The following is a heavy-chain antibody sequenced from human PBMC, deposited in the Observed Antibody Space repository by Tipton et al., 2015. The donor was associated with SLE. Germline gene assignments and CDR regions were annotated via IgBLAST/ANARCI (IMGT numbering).Heavy chain of an antibody. CDR2: IYYKGST. Sequence: TLSLTCTVSGGSVNGHYWNWIRQAPGKGLEWIGYIYYKGSTDYKSSLKSRLTISIDTSKNQYFLSLNSVTAADTAAYYCARRTMVRGVDFDCWGQGTLVTVSS. V-gene: IGHV4-59*02. D-gene: IGHD3-10*01. CDR3: ARRTMVRGVDFDC. CDR1: GGSVNGHY. J-gene: IGHJ4*02.